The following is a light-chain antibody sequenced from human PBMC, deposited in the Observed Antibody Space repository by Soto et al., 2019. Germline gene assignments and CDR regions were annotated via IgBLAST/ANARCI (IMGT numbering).Light chain of an antibody. CDR1: SSDVGGYHY. Sequence: QSVLTQPASVSGSPGQSITISCTGTSSDVGGYHYVSWYQQHPGKAPKLMIYAVNNRPSGVSNRFSGSKSGNTASLTISGLQAEDEADYYCSSYTSSSPPLFGGRTKVTVL. CDR3: SSYTSSSPPL. CDR2: AVN. J-gene: IGLJ2*01. V-gene: IGLV2-14*01.